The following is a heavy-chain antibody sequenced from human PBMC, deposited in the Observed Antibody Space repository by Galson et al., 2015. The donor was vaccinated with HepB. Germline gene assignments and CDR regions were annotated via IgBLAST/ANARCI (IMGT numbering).Heavy chain of an antibody. CDR3: ARGKYYDILTGYYEYYGMDV. Sequence: LSLPCTVAGGSITNYYWNWSRHPPGEGLEYIGYINYSGGTNYNHSLNSRVTISVDTAKNQCSLKLNSVTAADTAVYYCARGKYYDILTGYYEYYGMDVWGQGTTVTVSS. CDR2: INYSGGT. V-gene: IGHV4-59*01. D-gene: IGHD3-9*01. CDR1: GGSITNYY. J-gene: IGHJ6*02.